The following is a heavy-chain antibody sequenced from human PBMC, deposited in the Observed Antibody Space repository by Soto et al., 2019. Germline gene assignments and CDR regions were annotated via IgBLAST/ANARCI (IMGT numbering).Heavy chain of an antibody. CDR3: ARSPHVLDSSGYYSPGYYGMDV. D-gene: IGHD3-22*01. Sequence: PGESLKISCKGSGYSFTNYWISWVRQMPGKGLEWMGRIDPSDSYTNYSPSFQGHVTISADKSISTAYLQWSSLKASDTAMYYCARSPHVLDSSGYYSPGYYGMDVWGQGTTVT. CDR2: IDPSDSYT. J-gene: IGHJ6*02. CDR1: GYSFTNYW. V-gene: IGHV5-10-1*01.